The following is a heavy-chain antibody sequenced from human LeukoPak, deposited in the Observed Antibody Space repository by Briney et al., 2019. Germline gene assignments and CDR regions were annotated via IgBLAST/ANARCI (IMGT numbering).Heavy chain of an antibody. J-gene: IGHJ5*02. D-gene: IGHD1-14*01. Sequence: ASETLSLTCTVSSGSISGHYWSWIRQSPGRGLEWIGNIYTSGITKYNPSLNSRVTISIDTSKNRFSLKVTSMTAADTAIYYCARQAQDGTDNYFDPWGRGIPVTVSS. V-gene: IGHV4-4*09. CDR2: IYTSGIT. CDR1: SGSISGHY. CDR3: ARQAQDGTDNYFDP.